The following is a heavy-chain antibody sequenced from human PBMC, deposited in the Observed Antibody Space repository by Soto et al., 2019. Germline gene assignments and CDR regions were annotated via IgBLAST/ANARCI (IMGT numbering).Heavy chain of an antibody. D-gene: IGHD5-12*01. CDR1: GFTFRTFW. J-gene: IGHJ5*02. V-gene: IGHV3-7*03. Sequence: PGGSLRLSCAASGFTFRTFWMSWVRQAPGKGLEWVANIKEDGTEKNYVDSVRGRFTISRDNSKNTLFLQMNSLRVEDTAVYYCAKTMARLGGYDMNWLAPWGQGTMVTVSS. CDR3: AKTMARLGGYDMNWLAP. CDR2: IKEDGTEK.